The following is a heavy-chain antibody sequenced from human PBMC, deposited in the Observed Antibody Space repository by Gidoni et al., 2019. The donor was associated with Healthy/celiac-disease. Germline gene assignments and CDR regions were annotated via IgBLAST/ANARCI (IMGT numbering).Heavy chain of an antibody. CDR3: ARESASYDFWSGYYYGMDV. D-gene: IGHD3-3*01. Sequence: EPLSLTCTVSGGSISSSSYYWGWIRQPPGTGLEWIGSIYYSGSTYYNPPLQSRVTISVDTSKNQFSLKLSSVTAADTAVYYCARESASYDFWSGYYYGMDVWGQGTTVTVSS. V-gene: IGHV4-39*02. CDR2: IYYSGST. CDR1: GGSISSSSYY. J-gene: IGHJ6*02.